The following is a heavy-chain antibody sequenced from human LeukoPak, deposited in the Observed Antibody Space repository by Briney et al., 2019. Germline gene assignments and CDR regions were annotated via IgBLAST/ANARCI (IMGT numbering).Heavy chain of an antibody. J-gene: IGHJ4*02. CDR2: IYTSGST. Sequence: SETLSLTCTVSGGSISSYYWSWIRQPAGKGLEWIGRIYTSGSTNYNPSLKSRVTISVDTSKNQFSLKLSSVTAADTAIYYCAQTMDYYDSSGLSYYFDYWGQGTLVTVSS. CDR3: AQTMDYYDSSGLSYYFDY. D-gene: IGHD3-22*01. CDR1: GGSISSYY. V-gene: IGHV4-4*07.